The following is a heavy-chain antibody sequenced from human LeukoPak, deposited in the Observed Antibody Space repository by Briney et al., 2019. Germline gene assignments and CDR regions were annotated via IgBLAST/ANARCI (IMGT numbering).Heavy chain of an antibody. V-gene: IGHV4-39*01. CDR3: ARQVGDGRWYFDY. CDR2: IYYSGQT. D-gene: IGHD4-23*01. Sequence: PSETLSLTCTVSGGSLSSSSYWWGWIRQPPGEGLEWIGSIYYSGQTYYHPSLKSRVTISVDTPKNQFSLKLTSVNAADTAVYHCARQVGDGRWYFDYWGQGTLVTVSS. J-gene: IGHJ4*02. CDR1: GGSLSSSSYW.